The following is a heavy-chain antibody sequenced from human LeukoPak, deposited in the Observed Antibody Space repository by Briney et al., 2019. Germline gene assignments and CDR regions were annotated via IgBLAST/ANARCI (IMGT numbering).Heavy chain of an antibody. CDR3: ARDAYFVAGMA. V-gene: IGHV3-21*01. CDR2: ISSSSSYI. J-gene: IGHJ4*02. CDR1: GFTFSSYS. Sequence: AGGSLRLSCAASGFTFSSYSMNWVRQAPGKGLEWVSSISSSSSYIYYADSVNGRFTISRDNAKNSLYLQMNSLRAEDTAVYYCARDAYFVAGMAWGQGTLVTVSS. D-gene: IGHD6-19*01.